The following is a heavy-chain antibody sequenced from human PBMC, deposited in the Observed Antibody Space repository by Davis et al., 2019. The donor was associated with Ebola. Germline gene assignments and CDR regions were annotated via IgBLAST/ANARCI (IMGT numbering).Heavy chain of an antibody. D-gene: IGHD2-8*01. V-gene: IGHV3-21*01. J-gene: IGHJ4*02. CDR3: ARDSVFNGGLDY. CDR1: GFTFSSYS. CDR2: ISSSSSYI. Sequence: GESLKISCAASGFTFSSYSMNWVRQAPGKGLEWVSSISSSSSYIYYAASVKGRFTISRDNAKNSLYLQMNSLRAEDTAVYYCARDSVFNGGLDYWGQGTLVTVSS.